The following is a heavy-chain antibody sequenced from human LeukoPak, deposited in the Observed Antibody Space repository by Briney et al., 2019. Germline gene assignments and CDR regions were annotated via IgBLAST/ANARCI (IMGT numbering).Heavy chain of an antibody. Sequence: NPSETLSLTCAVYGGSFSGYYWSWIRQPPGKRLEWIGEINHSGSTNYNPSLKSRVTISVDTSKNQFSLKLSSVTAADTAVYYCARGQQWRSGPLVGWGQGTLVTVSS. V-gene: IGHV4-34*01. CDR1: GGSFSGYY. J-gene: IGHJ4*02. D-gene: IGHD3-3*01. CDR3: ARGQQWRSGPLVG. CDR2: INHSGST.